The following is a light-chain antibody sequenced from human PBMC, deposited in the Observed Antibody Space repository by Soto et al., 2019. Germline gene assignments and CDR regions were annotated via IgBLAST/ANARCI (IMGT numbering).Light chain of an antibody. J-gene: IGKJ4*01. CDR1: QSISSY. Sequence: DIQMTQSPSSLSASVGDRVTITCRASQSISSYLNWYQQNPGKAPKLLIYAASSLQSGVPSRFSGSGSGTDFTLTISSLKTEDFATYYCQQGYSTPLTFGGGTKVEI. CDR2: AAS. V-gene: IGKV1-39*01. CDR3: QQGYSTPLT.